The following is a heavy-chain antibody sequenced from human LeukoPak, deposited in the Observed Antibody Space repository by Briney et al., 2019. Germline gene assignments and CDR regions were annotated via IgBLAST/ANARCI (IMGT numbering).Heavy chain of an antibody. J-gene: IGHJ4*02. CDR3: ARDLGYLKKALGY. Sequence: GASVKVSCKASGYTFSDTDNYMQWVRQAPGQGLEWMGWINLNNGGTDYAQKFQGRVTMTRDTSISTAYMELSRLRSDDTAVYYCARDLGYLKKALGYWGQGTLVTVSS. V-gene: IGHV1-2*02. D-gene: IGHD6-13*01. CDR2: INLNNGGT. CDR1: GYTFSDTDNY.